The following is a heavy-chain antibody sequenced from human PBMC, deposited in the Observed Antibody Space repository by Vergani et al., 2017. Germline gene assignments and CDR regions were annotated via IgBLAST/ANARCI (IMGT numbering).Heavy chain of an antibody. CDR1: GFTFSSYS. Sequence: EVQLVESGGGLVKPGGSLRLSCAASGFTFSSYSMNWVRQAPGKGLEWVSSISSSSSYIYYADSVKGRFTISRDNAKNSLYLQMNSLRAEDTAVYYCARDVRLTEQLERRRYYYMDVWGKGTTVTVSS. CDR2: ISSSSSYI. V-gene: IGHV3-21*01. CDR3: ARDVRLTEQLERRRYYYMDV. J-gene: IGHJ6*03. D-gene: IGHD6-6*01.